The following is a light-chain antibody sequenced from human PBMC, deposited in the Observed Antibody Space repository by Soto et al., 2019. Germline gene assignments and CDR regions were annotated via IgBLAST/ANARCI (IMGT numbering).Light chain of an antibody. J-gene: IGLJ2*01. CDR2: EVN. CDR1: SSDVGGYNY. CDR3: NSYTSSSTRV. Sequence: QSALTQRASVSGSPGQSITISCTGTSSDVGGYNYVSWYQQHPGKAPKLMIYEVNNRPSGVSNRFSGSKSGNTASLTISGLQAEDAADYYCNSYTSSSTRVFGGGTQLTVL. V-gene: IGLV2-14*01.